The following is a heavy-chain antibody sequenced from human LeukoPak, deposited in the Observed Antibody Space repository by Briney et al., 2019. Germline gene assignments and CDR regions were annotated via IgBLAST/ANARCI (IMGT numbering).Heavy chain of an antibody. CDR1: GGSISSGSYY. V-gene: IGHV4-61*02. J-gene: IGHJ4*02. Sequence: SETLSLTCTVSGGSISSGSYYWSWIRQPAGKGLEWIGRIYTSGSTNYNPSLKSRVTISVDTSKNQFSLKLSSVTAADTAVYYCARGVPAISYYDFWSGYYIGFDYWGQGTLVTVSS. CDR3: ARGVPAISYYDFWSGYYIGFDY. CDR2: IYTSGST. D-gene: IGHD3-3*01.